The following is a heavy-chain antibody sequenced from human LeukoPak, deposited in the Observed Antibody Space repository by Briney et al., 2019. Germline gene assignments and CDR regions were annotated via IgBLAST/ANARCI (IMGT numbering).Heavy chain of an antibody. CDR3: ARARDGHINNWFDP. J-gene: IGHJ5*02. CDR1: GGSINSYY. Sequence: SETLSLTCTVSGGSINSYYWSWIRQPPGKGLEWIGYIYYSGSTNYNPSLKSRVTISVDTSKNQFSLKMSSVTAAGTAVYYCARARDGHINNWFDPWGQGTLVTVSS. D-gene: IGHD5-24*01. CDR2: IYYSGST. V-gene: IGHV4-59*01.